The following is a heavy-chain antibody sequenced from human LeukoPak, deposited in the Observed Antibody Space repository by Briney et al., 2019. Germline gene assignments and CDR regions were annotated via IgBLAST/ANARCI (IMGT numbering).Heavy chain of an antibody. CDR2: IYDSGST. CDR3: ARGGGGYCSGGSCYDRRTFSLDY. J-gene: IGHJ4*02. CDR1: GGSISSGGYY. D-gene: IGHD2-15*01. Sequence: SETLSLTCTVSGGSISSGGYYWSWIRQHPGKGLEGIVYIYDSGSTYYNPYLKSRVTISVDTSKNQFTRKLSSVTAEDTAVSYCARGGGGYCSGGSCYDRRTFSLDYWGQGTLVTVSS. V-gene: IGHV4-31*03.